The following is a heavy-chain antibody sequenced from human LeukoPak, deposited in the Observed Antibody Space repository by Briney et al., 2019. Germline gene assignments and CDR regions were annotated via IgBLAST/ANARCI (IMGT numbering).Heavy chain of an antibody. CDR1: GFTFSRSW. J-gene: IGHJ4*02. Sequence: GGSLRLSCAASGFTFSRSWMSWVRQAPGKGLEWVANINQDGSEKYYVDSVKGRFTISKDNAKNSLYLQMNSLRAEDTAVHYCARDENWGQGTLVTVSS. CDR3: ARDEN. CDR2: INQDGSEK. V-gene: IGHV3-7*01.